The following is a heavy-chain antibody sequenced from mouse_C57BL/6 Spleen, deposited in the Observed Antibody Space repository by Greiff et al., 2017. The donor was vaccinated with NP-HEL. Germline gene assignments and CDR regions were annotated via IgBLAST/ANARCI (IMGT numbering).Heavy chain of an antibody. D-gene: IGHD4-1*01. CDR1: GYTFTSYG. V-gene: IGHV1-81*01. J-gene: IGHJ3*01. CDR2: IYPRSGNT. Sequence: VQLQQSGAELARPGASVKLSCKASGYTFTSYGISWVKQRTGQGLEWIGEIYPRSGNTYYNEKYKGKATLTADKSSSTAYMELRSLTSEDSAVYFCARFWDGTWFAYWGQGTLVTVSA. CDR3: ARFWDGTWFAY.